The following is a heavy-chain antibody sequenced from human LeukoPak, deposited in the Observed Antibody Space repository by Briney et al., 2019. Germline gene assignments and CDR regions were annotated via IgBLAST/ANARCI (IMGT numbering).Heavy chain of an antibody. CDR2: IYTSGSA. Sequence: SETLSLTCTVSGGSISSYYWNWIRQPAGKGLEWIGRIYTSGSANYNPSLKSRVTMSVDTSKNQFSLKLSSVTAADTAVYYCAREAPVNCSSTSCLPFDYWGQGTLVTVSS. CDR3: AREAPVNCSSTSCLPFDY. D-gene: IGHD2-2*01. V-gene: IGHV4-4*07. J-gene: IGHJ4*02. CDR1: GGSISSYY.